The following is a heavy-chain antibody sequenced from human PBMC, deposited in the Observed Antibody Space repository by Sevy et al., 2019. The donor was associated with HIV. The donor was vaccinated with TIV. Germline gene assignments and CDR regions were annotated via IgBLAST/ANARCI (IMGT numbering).Heavy chain of an antibody. CDR2: INHSGST. Sequence: SETLSLTCAVHGGSFSGYYWNWIRLPPGKGLEWIGEINHSGSTNYNPSLKSRVTISVDTSKNQFSLKLSSVTAADTAVYYCARSPPIVVVPGAPSWFDPWGQGTLVTVSS. V-gene: IGHV4-34*01. CDR1: GGSFSGYY. J-gene: IGHJ5*02. CDR3: ARSPPIVVVPGAPSWFDP. D-gene: IGHD2-2*01.